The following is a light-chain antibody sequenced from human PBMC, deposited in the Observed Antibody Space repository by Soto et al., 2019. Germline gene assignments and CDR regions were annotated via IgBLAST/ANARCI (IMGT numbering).Light chain of an antibody. V-gene: IGKV3-15*01. CDR2: GAS. Sequence: ETLMTQSPATLFVSPGERATLSCRAGQSVSSNLAWYQQKPGQAPRLLIYGASTRATGIPARFSGSGSGTEFTLTISSLQSEDFAVSYCQQYNNWPRTFGQGTKVDIK. CDR3: QQYNNWPRT. J-gene: IGKJ1*01. CDR1: QSVSSN.